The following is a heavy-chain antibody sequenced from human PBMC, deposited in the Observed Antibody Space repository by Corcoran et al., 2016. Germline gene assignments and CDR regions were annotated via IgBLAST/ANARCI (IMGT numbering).Heavy chain of an antibody. CDR2: INHSGST. CDR3: ARGVGDYVSSGSLNPPLYGMDV. D-gene: IGHD3-22*01. CDR1: GGSFSGYY. V-gene: IGHV4-34*01. J-gene: IGHJ6*02. Sequence: QVQLQQWGAGLLKPSETLSLTCAVYGGSFSGYYWSWIRQPPGKGLEWIGEINHSGSTNYNPSLKSRVTISVDTSKNQFSLKLSSVTAADTAVYYCARGVGDYVSSGSLNPPLYGMDVWGQGTTVTVSS.